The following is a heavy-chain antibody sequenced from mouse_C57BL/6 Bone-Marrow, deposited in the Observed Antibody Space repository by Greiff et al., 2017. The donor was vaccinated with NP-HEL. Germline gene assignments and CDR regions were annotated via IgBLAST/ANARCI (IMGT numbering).Heavy chain of an antibody. D-gene: IGHD2-2*01. Sequence: VKLQQSGAELVRPGASVKLSCKASGYTFTDYYINWVKQRPGQGLEWIARIYPGSGNTYYNEKFKGKATLTAEKSSSTAYMQLSSLTSEDSAVYFCARWFPYLYFDVWGTGTTVTVSS. CDR1: GYTFTDYY. V-gene: IGHV1-76*01. J-gene: IGHJ1*03. CDR2: IYPGSGNT. CDR3: ARWFPYLYFDV.